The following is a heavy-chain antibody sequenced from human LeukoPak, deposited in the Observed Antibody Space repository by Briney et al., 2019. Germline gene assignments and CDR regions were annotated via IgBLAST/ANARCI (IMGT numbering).Heavy chain of an antibody. D-gene: IGHD3-22*01. CDR1: GGSISSGGYS. Sequence: SETLSLTCAVSGGSISSGGYSWSWIRQPPGTGLEWIGYIYHSGSTYYNPSLKSRVTISVDRSKNQFSLKLSSVTAADTAVYYCARGGPYYDSSGYPAFDYWGQGTLVTVSS. V-gene: IGHV4-30-2*01. CDR2: IYHSGST. J-gene: IGHJ4*02. CDR3: ARGGPYYDSSGYPAFDY.